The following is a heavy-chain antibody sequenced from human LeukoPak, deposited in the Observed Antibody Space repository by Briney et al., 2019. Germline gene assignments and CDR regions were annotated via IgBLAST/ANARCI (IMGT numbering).Heavy chain of an antibody. CDR3: ARVLGVAGGFDY. CDR2: ISGSGSYT. V-gene: IGHV3-23*01. CDR1: GFTVSDYS. Sequence: GGSLRLSCAASGFTVSDYSMSWVRQAPGKGLEWVSAISGSGSYTDYADSVKGRFTISRDNSKNTLYLQMNSLRAEDTAVYYCARVLGVAGGFDYWGQGTLVTVSS. J-gene: IGHJ4*02. D-gene: IGHD2-8*01.